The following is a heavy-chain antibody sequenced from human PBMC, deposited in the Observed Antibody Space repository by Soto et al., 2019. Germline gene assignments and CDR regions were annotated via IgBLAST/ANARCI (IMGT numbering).Heavy chain of an antibody. V-gene: IGHV3-11*01. CDR3: AHKGPEDWPLHY. CDR1: GFIFSDYY. CDR2: ISSSGSTT. J-gene: IGHJ4*02. Sequence: GGSLRLSCAASGFIFSDYYMTWIRQAPGKGLEWVSYISSSGSTTHYSPSLRSRLTITKDTSKNQVVLTMTNMDPMDTGTYYCAHKGPEDWPLHYWGQGTLVTVSS. D-gene: IGHD3-9*01.